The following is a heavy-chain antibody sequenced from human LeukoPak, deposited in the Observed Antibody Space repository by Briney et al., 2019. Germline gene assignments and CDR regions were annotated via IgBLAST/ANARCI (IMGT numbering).Heavy chain of an antibody. J-gene: IGHJ6*02. D-gene: IGHD3-3*01. CDR3: ASSAAIYYYYYYGMDV. V-gene: IGHV3-33*01. CDR1: GFTFNTYG. CDR2: IWYDGSNE. Sequence: GRSLRLSCAASGFTFNTYGMHWVRQAPGKGLEWVAIIWYDGSNENYADSVKGRFTISRDNSKNTLYLQMNSLRAEDTAMYYCASSAAIYYYYYYGMDVWGQGTTVTVSS.